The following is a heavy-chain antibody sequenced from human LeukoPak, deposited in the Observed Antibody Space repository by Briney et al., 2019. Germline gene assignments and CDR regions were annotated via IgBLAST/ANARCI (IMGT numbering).Heavy chain of an antibody. CDR1: GGSFSGYY. CDR3: ARRPLGATFDY. J-gene: IGHJ4*02. D-gene: IGHD1-26*01. Sequence: SETLSLTCAVYGGSFSGYYWSWIRQPPGKGLEWIGEINHSGSTNYNPSLKSRVTISVDTSKNQFSLKLSSVTAADTAVYYCARRPLGATFDYWGQGTLVTASS. CDR2: INHSGST. V-gene: IGHV4-34*01.